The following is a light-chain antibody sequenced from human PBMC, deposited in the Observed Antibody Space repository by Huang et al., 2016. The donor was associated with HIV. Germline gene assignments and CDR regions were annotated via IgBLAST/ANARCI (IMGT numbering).Light chain of an antibody. V-gene: IGKV3-11*01. J-gene: IGKJ2*01. CDR1: QSVSSY. CDR3: QQRYNWPGHT. Sequence: EIVLTQSPATLSLSPGERATLSCRASQSVSSYLAWYQQKPGQAPRCLISEASNMATGMPARFSGSGSGTDFTLTISSLEPEDFAVYFCQQRYNWPGHTFGQGTKLEIK. CDR2: EAS.